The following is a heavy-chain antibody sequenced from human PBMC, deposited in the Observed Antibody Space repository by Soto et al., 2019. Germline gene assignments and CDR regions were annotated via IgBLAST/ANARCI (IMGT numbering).Heavy chain of an antibody. V-gene: IGHV5-10-1*01. CDR1: GYNFSTYW. CDR2: IDPRDSYT. CDR3: AREKSELELFNWFDP. D-gene: IGHD1-1*01. Sequence: PGESLKISCKGSGYNFSTYWIAWVRQMPGKGLEWMGTIDPRDSYTKYSPSFQGHVTISADKSISTAYLQWSSLKASDTAMYYCAREKSELELFNWFDPWGQGTLVTVYS. J-gene: IGHJ5*02.